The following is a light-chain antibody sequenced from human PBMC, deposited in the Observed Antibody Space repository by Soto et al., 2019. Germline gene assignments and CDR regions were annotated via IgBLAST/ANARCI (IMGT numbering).Light chain of an antibody. CDR2: DVS. J-gene: IGLJ2*01. CDR3: CSYAGNHVV. CDR1: SSDVGGYNY. V-gene: IGLV2-11*01. Sequence: QSALTQPRSVSGSPGQSVTISCTGTSSDVGGYNYVSWYQQHPGKAPKLMIYDVSKRPSGVPDRFSGSKSGNTAYLTISGLEAEDEADYYCCSYAGNHVVFGGGTKLTVL.